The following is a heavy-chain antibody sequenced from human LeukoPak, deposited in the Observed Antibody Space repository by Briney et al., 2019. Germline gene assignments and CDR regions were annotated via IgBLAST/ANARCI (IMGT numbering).Heavy chain of an antibody. CDR2: VSYGGST. CDR3: ARAGPRRDGCNVDS. Sequence: KSSETLSLTCTVSGGSISSNSNYWAWIRQPPGRGLEWIGSVSYGGSTYYSPSLESRVTISVDTSKNQFSLKLSSVAAADTAVYYCARAGPRRDGCNVDSWGQGTLVTVSS. D-gene: IGHD5-24*01. CDR1: GGSISSNSNY. J-gene: IGHJ4*02. V-gene: IGHV4-39*07.